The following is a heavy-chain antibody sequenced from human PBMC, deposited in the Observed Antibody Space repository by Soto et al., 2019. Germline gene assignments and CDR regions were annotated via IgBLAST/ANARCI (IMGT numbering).Heavy chain of an antibody. D-gene: IGHD5-12*01. J-gene: IGHJ6*02. CDR1: GGTFSSYT. Sequence: ASVKVSCKASGGTFSSYTISWVRQAPGQGLEWMGWISAYHGNTNYAQKLQGRVTMTTDTSTSTAYMELRSLRSDDTAVYYCARLGYSGYDYYYYYGMDVWGQGTTVTVSS. V-gene: IGHV1-18*01. CDR2: ISAYHGNT. CDR3: ARLGYSGYDYYYYYGMDV.